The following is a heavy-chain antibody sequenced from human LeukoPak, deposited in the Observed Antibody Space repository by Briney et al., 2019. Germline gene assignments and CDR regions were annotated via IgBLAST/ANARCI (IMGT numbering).Heavy chain of an antibody. J-gene: IGHJ4*02. CDR2: ISYDGSNK. CDR3: ARDPNYYDSSGYSYFDY. Sequence: GGSLRLSCAASGFTFSSYAMRWVRQAPGKGLEWVAVISYDGSNKYYADSVKGRFTISRDNSKNTLYLQMNSLRAEDAAVYYCARDPNYYDSSGYSYFDYWGQGTLVTVSS. V-gene: IGHV3-30-3*01. D-gene: IGHD3-22*01. CDR1: GFTFSSYA.